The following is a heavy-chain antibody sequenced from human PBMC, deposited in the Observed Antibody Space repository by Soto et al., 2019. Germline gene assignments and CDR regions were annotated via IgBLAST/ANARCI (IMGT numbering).Heavy chain of an antibody. CDR2: ISSSSSYI. D-gene: IGHD3-16*01. Sequence: GGSLRLSCAASGFTFSSYSMSWVRQAPGKGLEWVSSISSSSSYIYYADSVEGRFTISRDNAKNSLYLQMNSLRAEDTAVYYCARDLHYDYVWGSYYRALEGLAFDIWGQGTMVTVSS. J-gene: IGHJ3*02. V-gene: IGHV3-21*01. CDR3: ARDLHYDYVWGSYYRALEGLAFDI. CDR1: GFTFSSYS.